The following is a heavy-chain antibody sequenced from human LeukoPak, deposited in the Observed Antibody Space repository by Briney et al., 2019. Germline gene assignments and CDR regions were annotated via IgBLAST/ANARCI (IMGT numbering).Heavy chain of an antibody. CDR3: ARDDTGNSGHFDL. Sequence: GGSLRLSCAASGFTFSNYNMNWVRQAPGKGLEWVSYISSSSDTVSYPDSVTGRFTISRDNAKNSLYLQMYSLRDDDTAVYYCARDDTGNSGHFDLWG. D-gene: IGHD1-1*01. CDR2: ISSSSDTV. CDR1: GFTFSNYN. J-gene: IGHJ2*01. V-gene: IGHV3-48*02.